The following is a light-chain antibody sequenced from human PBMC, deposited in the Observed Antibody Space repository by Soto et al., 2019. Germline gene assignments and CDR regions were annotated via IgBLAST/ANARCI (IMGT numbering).Light chain of an antibody. V-gene: IGLV1-40*01. CDR2: SDF. CDR3: QAYDNSLRGWV. CDR1: SSNFGAGHD. J-gene: IGLJ3*02. Sequence: QSVLTQPPSVSGAPGQTVTISCTGSSSNFGAGHDGNWYQQLPGSAPKLVIYSDFKRPSGVPARFSGSRSGTSASLAITGLQPEDEASYYCQAYDNSLRGWVFGGGTQLTVL.